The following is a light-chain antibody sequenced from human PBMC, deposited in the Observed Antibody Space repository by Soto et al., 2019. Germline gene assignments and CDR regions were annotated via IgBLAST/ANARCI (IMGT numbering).Light chain of an antibody. CDR2: DVS. CDR1: SSDIGDYRY. V-gene: IGLV2-14*01. Sequence: QSALTQPASVSGSPGQSITIFCTGTSSDIGDYRYVSWYHQHPGKVPKLMIYDVSNRPSGVSNRFSGSKSGTTASLTISGLQAEDEADYYCNSYTSSSTYVFGTGTKLTVL. CDR3: NSYTSSSTYV. J-gene: IGLJ1*01.